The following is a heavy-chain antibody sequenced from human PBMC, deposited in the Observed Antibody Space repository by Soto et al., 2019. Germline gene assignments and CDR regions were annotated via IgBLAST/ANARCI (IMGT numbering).Heavy chain of an antibody. D-gene: IGHD2-2*01. CDR1: GGSFSGYY. J-gene: IGHJ5*02. CDR3: ARPYCSSTSCYRRGVNWFDP. Sequence: PSETLSLTCAVYGGSFSGYYWSWIRQPPGKGLEWIGEINHSGSTNYNPSLKSRVTISVDTSKNQFSLKLSSVTAADTAVYYCARPYCSSTSCYRRGVNWFDPWGQGTLVT. V-gene: IGHV4-34*01. CDR2: INHSGST.